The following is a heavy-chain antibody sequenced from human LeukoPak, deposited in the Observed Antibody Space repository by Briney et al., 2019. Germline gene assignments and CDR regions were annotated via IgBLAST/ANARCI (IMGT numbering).Heavy chain of an antibody. V-gene: IGHV4-34*01. CDR1: GGSFSGYY. J-gene: IGHJ4*02. Sequence: SETLSLTCAVYGGSFSGYYWSSIRQSPGKGREWVGAINHSGRTNYNPSLKSRVTPSVDTSKNQFSLKLSSVTAADTAVYYCARELSGYDFDCWGQGTLVTVSS. CDR3: ARELSGYDFDC. CDR2: INHSGRT. D-gene: IGHD5-12*01.